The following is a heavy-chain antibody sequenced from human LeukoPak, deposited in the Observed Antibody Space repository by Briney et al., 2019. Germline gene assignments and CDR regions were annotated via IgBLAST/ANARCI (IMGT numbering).Heavy chain of an antibody. CDR1: GGSFSGYY. Sequence: SETLSLTCAVYGGSFSGYYWSWIRQPPGKGLEWIGEINHSGSTNYNPSLKSRVTISVDTSKNQFSLKLSSVTAADTAVYYCARRWVTVYYYYYYYMDVWGKGTTVTISS. CDR2: INHSGST. V-gene: IGHV4-34*01. CDR3: ARRWVTVYYYYYYYMDV. D-gene: IGHD4-23*01. J-gene: IGHJ6*03.